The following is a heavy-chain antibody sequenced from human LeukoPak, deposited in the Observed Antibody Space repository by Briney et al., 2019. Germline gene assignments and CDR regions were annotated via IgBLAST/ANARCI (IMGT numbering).Heavy chain of an antibody. V-gene: IGHV1-18*01. D-gene: IGHD1-7*01. CDR2: IDANNGNT. CDR1: GYTFTSYG. J-gene: IGHJ4*02. Sequence: EASVKVSCKASGYTFTSYGISWVRQAPGQGLEWMGWIDANNGNTNYAQKFQGRVTMTTDTSTSTAYMELRSLRSDDTAVYYCARGSILNWNYDFGYWGQGTLVTVSS. CDR3: ARGSILNWNYDFGY.